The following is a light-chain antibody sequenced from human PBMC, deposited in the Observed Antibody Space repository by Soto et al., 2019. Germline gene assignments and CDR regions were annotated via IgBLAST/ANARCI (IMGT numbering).Light chain of an antibody. CDR1: ESVSSSS. CDR2: GAS. CDR3: QHYGTSPEVT. J-gene: IGKJ5*01. Sequence: EVVITQSPATLSVSPGERATLSCRASESVSSSSLAWYQQKPGQAPRLLMHGASSRATGIPDRFSGSGSGADFTLTISRVEPEDFAVYYCQHYGTSPEVTFGQGTRLEIK. V-gene: IGKV3-20*01.